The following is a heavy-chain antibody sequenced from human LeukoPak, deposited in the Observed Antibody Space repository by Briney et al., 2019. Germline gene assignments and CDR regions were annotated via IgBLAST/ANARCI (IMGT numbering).Heavy chain of an antibody. D-gene: IGHD2-2*01. V-gene: IGHV1-69*13. CDR3: ASTVVAPAAISIFDY. Sequence: ASVKVSCKASGGTFSSYAISWVRQAPGQGLEWMGGIIPIFGTANYAQKFQGRVTITADESTSTAYMELSSLRSEDTAVYYCASTVVAPAAISIFDYWGQGTLVTVSS. CDR1: GGTFSSYA. CDR2: IIPIFGTA. J-gene: IGHJ4*02.